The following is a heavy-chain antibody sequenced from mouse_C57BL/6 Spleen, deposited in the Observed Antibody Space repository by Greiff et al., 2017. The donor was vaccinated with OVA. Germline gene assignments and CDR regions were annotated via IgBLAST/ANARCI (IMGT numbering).Heavy chain of an antibody. J-gene: IGHJ4*01. CDR1: GYTFTSYW. D-gene: IGHD3-2*02. Sequence: QVQLKQPGAELVRPGSSVKLSCKASGYTFTSYWMDWVKQRPGQGLEWIGNIYPFDSETNYNQKFKDKATLTVDKSSSTAYMQLSSLTSEDSAVYYSAKGSSGYCYAMDYWGQGTSVTVSS. V-gene: IGHV1-61*01. CDR2: IYPFDSET. CDR3: AKGSSGYCYAMDY.